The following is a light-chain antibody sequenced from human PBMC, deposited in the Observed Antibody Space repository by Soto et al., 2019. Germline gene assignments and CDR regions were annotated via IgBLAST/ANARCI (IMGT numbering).Light chain of an antibody. J-gene: IGLJ1*01. CDR3: SSYTSSSTLVF. V-gene: IGLV2-14*01. CDR1: SSDFGGYNY. CDR2: DVR. Sequence: QSALTQPASVSGSPGQSITISCTGTSSDFGGYNYVSWYQQHPGKAPKLMIYDVRDRPSGVSNRFSGSKSGNTASLTISGLQAEDEADYYCSSYTSSSTLVFFGTGTKLTVL.